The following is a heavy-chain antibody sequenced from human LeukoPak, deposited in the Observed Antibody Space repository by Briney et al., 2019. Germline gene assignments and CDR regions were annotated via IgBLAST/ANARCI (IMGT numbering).Heavy chain of an antibody. Sequence: GGSLRLSCAASGFTFSSYGMHWVRQAPCKGLEWVAFVRYDGSNKYYADSVKGRFTISRDNSKNTLYLQMNSLRAEDTAVYYCAKGSWAKGHMDVWGKGTTVTVSS. D-gene: IGHD4/OR15-4a*01. CDR1: GFTFSSYG. CDR2: VRYDGSNK. CDR3: AKGSWAKGHMDV. J-gene: IGHJ6*03. V-gene: IGHV3-30*02.